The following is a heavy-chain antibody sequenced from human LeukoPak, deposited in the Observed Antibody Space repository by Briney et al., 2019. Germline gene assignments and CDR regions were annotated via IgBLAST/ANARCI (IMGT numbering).Heavy chain of an antibody. J-gene: IGHJ4*02. V-gene: IGHV5-51*01. CDR2: IYPGDSDT. Sequence: GASLKISCKGSDSSFTTYWIGWVRQMPGKGLEWMGIIYPGDSDTRYSPSFQGQVTISADKSISTAYLQWSSLKASDTAMYYCASGMVGGTGGGYFDYWGQGTLVTVSS. CDR1: DSSFTTYW. CDR3: ASGMVGGTGGGYFDY. D-gene: IGHD6-19*01.